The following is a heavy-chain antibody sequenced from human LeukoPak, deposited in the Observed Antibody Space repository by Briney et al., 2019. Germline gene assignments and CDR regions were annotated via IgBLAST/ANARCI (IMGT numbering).Heavy chain of an antibody. Sequence: SVTVSCKASGGTFSSYAISWVRQAPGQGLEWMGRIIPILGIANYAQKFQGRVTITADKSTSTAYMELSSLRSEDTAVYYCARKSAVYDYVWGSYLDYWGQGTLVTVSS. D-gene: IGHD3-16*02. J-gene: IGHJ4*02. CDR1: GGTFSSYA. CDR3: ARKSAVYDYVWGSYLDY. V-gene: IGHV1-69*04. CDR2: IIPILGIA.